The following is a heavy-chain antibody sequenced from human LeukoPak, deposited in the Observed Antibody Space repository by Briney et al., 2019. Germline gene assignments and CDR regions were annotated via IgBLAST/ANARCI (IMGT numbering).Heavy chain of an antibody. D-gene: IGHD6-13*01. CDR3: ARDTTAGFDY. V-gene: IGHV1-69*05. CDR1: GGTFSSYA. CDR2: LIPIFGTA. Sequence: ASVKVSCKASGGTFSSYAISWVRQAPGQGLEWMGGLIPIFGTANYAQKFQGRVTITTDESTSTAYMELSSLRSEDTAVYYCARDTTAGFDYWGQGTLVTVSS. J-gene: IGHJ4*02.